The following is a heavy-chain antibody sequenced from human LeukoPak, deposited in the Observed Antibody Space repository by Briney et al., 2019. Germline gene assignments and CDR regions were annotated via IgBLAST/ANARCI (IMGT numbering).Heavy chain of an antibody. J-gene: IGHJ4*02. CDR1: GFTFMSYA. CDR3: ELWFGDLYYFDY. CDR2: ISGRGDEP. V-gene: IGHV3-23*01. Sequence: GGSLRLSCSASGFTFMSYAMNWVRQAPGKGLEWVSLISGRGDEPYYADSVKGRFTISRDNSKNILYLQMGSLRADDTAVYYCELWFGDLYYFDYWGQGTLVTVSS. D-gene: IGHD3-10*01.